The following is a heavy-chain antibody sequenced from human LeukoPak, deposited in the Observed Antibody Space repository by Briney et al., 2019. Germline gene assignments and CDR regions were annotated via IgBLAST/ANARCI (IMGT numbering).Heavy chain of an antibody. CDR3: AKRAGDGSPRPKEFDY. Sequence: GRSLRLSCAASGFSVNNYGLHWVRQAPGRGLEWVALAWYDGSNKYYADSVKGRFTISRDNSKNTLYLQMNSLRAENTAVYYCAKRAGDGSPRPKEFDYWGQGTLVTVSS. CDR1: GFSVNNYG. D-gene: IGHD7-27*01. CDR2: AWYDGSNK. J-gene: IGHJ4*02. V-gene: IGHV3-33*06.